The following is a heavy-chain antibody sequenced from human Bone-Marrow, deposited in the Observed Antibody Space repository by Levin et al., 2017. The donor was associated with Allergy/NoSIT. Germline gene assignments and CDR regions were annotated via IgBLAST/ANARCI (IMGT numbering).Heavy chain of an antibody. CDR1: GFTFRDYS. V-gene: IGHV3-11*01. D-gene: IGHD3-10*01. CDR2: INNNGGTI. CDR3: ARGDLLRGWFDP. J-gene: IGHJ5*02. Sequence: GESLKISCAASGFTFRDYSMNWIRQAPGKGLEWVSYINNNGGTIYYAHSVKGRFTISRDNAKRSLYLQMDSLRPDDTAVYYCARGDLLRGWFDPWGQGILVTVSS.